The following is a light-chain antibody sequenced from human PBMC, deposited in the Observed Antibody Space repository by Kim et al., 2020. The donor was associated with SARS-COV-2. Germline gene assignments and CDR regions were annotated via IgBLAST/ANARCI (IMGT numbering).Light chain of an antibody. CDR1: SSDVSGYSY. Sequence: GHSVTITCTGSSSDVSGYSYVSWYQQHPGKAPKLLITDDTLRPSGVSYRVSGSKSGNTASLTISGLQAEDEAHYYCSSYTSSRTVIFGGGTQLTVL. J-gene: IGLJ2*01. CDR3: SSYTSSRTVI. V-gene: IGLV2-14*04. CDR2: DDT.